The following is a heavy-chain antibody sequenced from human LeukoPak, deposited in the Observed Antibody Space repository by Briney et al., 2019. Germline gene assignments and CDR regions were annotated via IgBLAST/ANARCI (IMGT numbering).Heavy chain of an antibody. CDR2: INHSGST. J-gene: IGHJ5*02. CDR1: GGSFSGYY. Sequence: SETLSLTCAVYGGSFSGYYWSWIRQPPGKGLEWIGEINHSGSTNYNPSLKSRVTISVDTSKNQFSLKLSSVTAADTAVYYCARLVLRFLEWPILFDPWGQGTLVTVSP. V-gene: IGHV4-34*01. CDR3: ARLVLRFLEWPILFDP. D-gene: IGHD3-3*01.